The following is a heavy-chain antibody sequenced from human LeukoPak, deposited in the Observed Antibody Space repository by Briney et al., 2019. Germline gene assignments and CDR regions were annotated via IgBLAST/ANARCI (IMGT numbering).Heavy chain of an antibody. J-gene: IGHJ4*02. CDR3: ARGLGPGPYFDY. D-gene: IGHD1-14*01. CDR2: ISGSGDTL. CDR1: GFTFSSYE. V-gene: IGHV3-48*03. Sequence: GGSLRLSCAASGFTFSSYEMNWVRQAPGKGLEWVSYISGSGDTLYYADSVKGRFTISRDNAKNSLYLQMNSLRAEDTAVYYCARGLGPGPYFDYWGQGTLVTVSS.